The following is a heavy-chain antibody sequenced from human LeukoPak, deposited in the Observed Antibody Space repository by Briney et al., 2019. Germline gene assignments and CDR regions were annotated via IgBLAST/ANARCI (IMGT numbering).Heavy chain of an antibody. CDR3: AKGRAAVGAVAGYFDY. Sequence: GGSLRLSGAAYGFTFSSYAMSWARQPPGRGRGWVSVVGGSGGSTYYAASVKGRFTISRDNSKNTLYLQMNSLRAEDTAVYYCAKGRAAVGAVAGYFDYWGQGTLVTVSS. J-gene: IGHJ4*02. D-gene: IGHD6-19*01. V-gene: IGHV3-23*01. CDR2: VGGSGGST. CDR1: GFTFSSYA.